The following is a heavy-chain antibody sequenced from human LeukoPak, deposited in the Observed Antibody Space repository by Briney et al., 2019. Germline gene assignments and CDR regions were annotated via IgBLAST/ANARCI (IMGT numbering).Heavy chain of an antibody. Sequence: GASVKVSCKVSGYTLTELSMHWVRQAPGKGLEWMGGFDPEDGETIYAQKFQGRVTMTEDTSTDTAYMELSSLRSEDTAVYYCATRFRMVRGVIIRVDYWGQGTLVTVSS. D-gene: IGHD3-10*01. V-gene: IGHV1-24*01. CDR3: ATRFRMVRGVIIRVDY. J-gene: IGHJ4*02. CDR2: FDPEDGET. CDR1: GYTLTELS.